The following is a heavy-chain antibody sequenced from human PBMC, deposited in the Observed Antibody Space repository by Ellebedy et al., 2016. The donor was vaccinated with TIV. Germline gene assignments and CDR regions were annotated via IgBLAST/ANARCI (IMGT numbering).Heavy chain of an antibody. CDR2: IHNSGST. V-gene: IGHV4-4*09. J-gene: IGHJ4*02. CDR1: GGSISSYY. D-gene: IGHD4-11*01. Sequence: PSETLSLTCTVSGGSISSYYWNWIRQPPGKGLEWIGFIHNSGSTYYNPSLKSRATISVDMSKNQLSLKLTSVTAADTAVYYCARRRPSGDYGTYDFWGQGTLVTVSS. CDR3: ARRRPSGDYGTYDF.